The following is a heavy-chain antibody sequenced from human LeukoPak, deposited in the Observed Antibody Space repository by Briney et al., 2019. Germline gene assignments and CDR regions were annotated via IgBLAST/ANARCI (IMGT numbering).Heavy chain of an antibody. J-gene: IGHJ3*02. CDR3: ARTYSSGWPRAFDI. Sequence: GGSLRLSCAASGFTFSSYWMSWVRQAPGKGLEWVANIKQDGSEKYYVDSVKGRFTISRDNAKNSLYLQVSRLRAEDTAVYYCARTYSSGWPRAFDIWGQGTMVTVSS. CDR1: GFTFSSYW. D-gene: IGHD6-19*01. V-gene: IGHV3-7*01. CDR2: IKQDGSEK.